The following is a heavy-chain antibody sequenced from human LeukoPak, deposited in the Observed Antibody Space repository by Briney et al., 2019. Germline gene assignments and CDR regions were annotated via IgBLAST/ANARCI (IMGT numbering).Heavy chain of an antibody. D-gene: IGHD4-17*01. Sequence: SQTLSLTCTVSGGSISSGDYYWSWIRQPPGKGLEWIGYIYYSGSTYYNPSLMSRVTISVDTSKNQFSLKLSSVTAADTAVYYCARYHTVTTLLWFDPWGQGTLVTVSS. V-gene: IGHV4-30-4*01. CDR2: IYYSGST. CDR3: ARYHTVTTLLWFDP. J-gene: IGHJ5*02. CDR1: GGSISSGDYY.